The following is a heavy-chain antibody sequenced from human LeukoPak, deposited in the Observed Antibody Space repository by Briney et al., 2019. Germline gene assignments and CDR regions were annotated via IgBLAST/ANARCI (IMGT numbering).Heavy chain of an antibody. CDR2: ISSSSGSYI. CDR3: ARDRSSSRDLDY. Sequence: GGSLRLSCAASGFTFNTYWMSWVRQAPGKGLEWVSCISSSSGSYIYYADSVKGRFTISRDNAKNSLYLQMNSLRAEDTAVYYCARDRSSSRDLDYWGQGTLVTVSS. V-gene: IGHV3-21*01. J-gene: IGHJ4*02. D-gene: IGHD6-13*01. CDR1: GFTFNTYW.